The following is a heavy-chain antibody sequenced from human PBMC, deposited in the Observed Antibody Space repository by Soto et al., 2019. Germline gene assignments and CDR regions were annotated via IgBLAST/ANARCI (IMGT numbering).Heavy chain of an antibody. CDR3: AKKERVVVPAAGYYYMDV. CDR2: ISGSGGST. D-gene: IGHD2-2*01. J-gene: IGHJ6*03. CDR1: GFTFSSYA. Sequence: GGSLRLSCAASGFTFSSYAMSWVRQAPGKGLEWVSAISGSGGSTYYADSVKGRFTISRDNSKNTLYLQMNSLRAEDTAVYYCAKKERVVVPAAGYYYMDVWGKGTTVTVSS. V-gene: IGHV3-23*01.